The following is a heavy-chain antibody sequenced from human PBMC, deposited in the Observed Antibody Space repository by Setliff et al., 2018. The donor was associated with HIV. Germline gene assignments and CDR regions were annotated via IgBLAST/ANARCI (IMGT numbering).Heavy chain of an antibody. CDR1: GGIFSNYA. V-gene: IGHV1-69*13. Sequence: SVKVSCKASGGIFSNYAINWVRLAPGQGLEWMGGVIPIFGTADYAQRFQGRVTITADESTSTAYMELSSLRSADTAVYYCARGDMIAFGGVGPFDYWGQGTLVTVSS. CDR2: VIPIFGTA. CDR3: ARGDMIAFGGVGPFDY. J-gene: IGHJ4*02. D-gene: IGHD3-16*01.